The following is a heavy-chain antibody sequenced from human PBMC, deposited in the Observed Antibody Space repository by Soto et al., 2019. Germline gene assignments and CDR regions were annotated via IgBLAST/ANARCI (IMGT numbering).Heavy chain of an antibody. CDR2: INQVGSEI. J-gene: IGHJ6*02. CDR1: GFTFSRYW. Sequence: GGSLRLSCGASGFTFSRYWMSWVRQAPGKGLEWVANINQVGSEIHYVDSVKGRFTISRDNAKNSLYLQMSSLRAEDTAVYYCAKDLTRPDYYGMDVWGQGITVTVSS. V-gene: IGHV3-7*05. CDR3: AKDLTRPDYYGMDV. D-gene: IGHD3-10*01.